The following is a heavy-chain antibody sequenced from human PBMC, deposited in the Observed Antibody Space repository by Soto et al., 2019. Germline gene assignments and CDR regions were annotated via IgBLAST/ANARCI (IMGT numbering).Heavy chain of an antibody. J-gene: IGHJ5*02. CDR1: VGSISNYY. V-gene: IGHV4-59*08. D-gene: IGHD6-6*01. CDR2: IYNSGST. Sequence: SETLSLTCTVSVGSISNYYWSWIRQPPGKGLEWIGYIYNSGSTNYNPSFKSRVTMSIDTSKSQFSLKLSSVTAADTAVYYCARRSESSSTWPSQSNWLDPWGRGTLVTVSS. CDR3: ARRSESSSTWPSQSNWLDP.